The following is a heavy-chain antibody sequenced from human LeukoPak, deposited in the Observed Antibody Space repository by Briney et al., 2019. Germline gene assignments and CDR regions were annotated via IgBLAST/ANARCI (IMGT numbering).Heavy chain of an antibody. CDR1: GFTFSNYR. Sequence: PGGSLRLSCAASGFTFSNYRMNWVRQAPGKGLEWVSSISSSSIYIYYADSLKGRFTISRDNAKNSLYLQMNSLRSDDTAVYYCARGSTYYDILTGNPNLRFFYVHPAPNYFDYWGQGTLVTVSS. CDR3: ARGSTYYDILTGNPNLRFFYVHPAPNYFDY. D-gene: IGHD3-9*01. J-gene: IGHJ4*02. CDR2: ISSSSIYI. V-gene: IGHV3-21*04.